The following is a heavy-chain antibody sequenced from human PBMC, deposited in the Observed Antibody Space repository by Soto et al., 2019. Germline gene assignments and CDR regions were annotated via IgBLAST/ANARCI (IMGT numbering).Heavy chain of an antibody. J-gene: IGHJ4*02. CDR3: ARKGRAPERTAAAGSAFYFDS. Sequence: GGSLRLSCAASGFTFSSYAMSWVRQAPEMGLEWVSSVSASGGTTFYADSVKGRFTISRDNSKNTLYLQMNSLRAEDTAVYYCARKGRAPERTAAAGSAFYFDSWGQGTLVTVSS. CDR1: GFTFSSYA. D-gene: IGHD6-13*01. CDR2: VSASGGTT. V-gene: IGHV3-23*01.